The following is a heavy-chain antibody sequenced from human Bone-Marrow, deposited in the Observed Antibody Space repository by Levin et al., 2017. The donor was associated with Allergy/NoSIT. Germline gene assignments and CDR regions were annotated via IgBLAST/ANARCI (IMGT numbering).Heavy chain of an antibody. CDR3: ARDLGCIAATGTSKYYYAMEV. V-gene: IGHV4-4*02. D-gene: IGHD6-13*01. J-gene: IGHJ6*02. CDR1: HASINSANW. Sequence: PSETLSLTCAVSHASINSANWWSWVRQPPGKGLEWIGEIYHSGITKYHPSLKSRVTISIDKSNNQFSLKLTSVTAADTAVYYCARDLGCIAATGTSKYYYAMEVWGQGATVVVSS. CDR2: IYHSGIT.